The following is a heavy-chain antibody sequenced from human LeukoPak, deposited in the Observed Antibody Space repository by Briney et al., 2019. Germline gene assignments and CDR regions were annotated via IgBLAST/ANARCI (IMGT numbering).Heavy chain of an antibody. D-gene: IGHD3-9*01. CDR2: IKQDGSEK. Sequence: PGGSLRLSCAASGFTFSSYWMSLVRQAPGKGLEWVANIKQDGSEKYYVDSVKGRFTISRDNAKNSLYLQTNSLRAEDTAAYYCASPDWSEAYWGQGTLVTVSS. J-gene: IGHJ4*02. V-gene: IGHV3-7*01. CDR1: GFTFSSYW. CDR3: ASPDWSEAY.